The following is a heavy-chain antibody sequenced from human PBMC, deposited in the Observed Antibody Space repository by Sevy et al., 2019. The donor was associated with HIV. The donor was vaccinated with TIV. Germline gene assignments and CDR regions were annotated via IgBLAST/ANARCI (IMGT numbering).Heavy chain of an antibody. V-gene: IGHV3-23*01. CDR1: GFTFSTYA. Sequence: GESLKISCAASGFTFSTYAMNWVRQAPGKGLEWVSAIGGSDGGTYYAVSLKGRLTISRDNSKNMLYLLMNSLRAEDTAIYYCAKDIIYVVGEAFDIWGQGTMVTVSS. J-gene: IGHJ3*02. D-gene: IGHD2-21*01. CDR3: AKDIIYVVGEAFDI. CDR2: IGGSDGGT.